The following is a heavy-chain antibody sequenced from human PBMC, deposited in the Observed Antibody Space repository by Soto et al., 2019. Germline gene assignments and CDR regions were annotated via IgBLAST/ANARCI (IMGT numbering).Heavy chain of an antibody. CDR2: ISSDGNTK. V-gene: IGHV3-30*18. CDR1: GFTFISHA. D-gene: IGHD6-13*01. J-gene: IGHJ4*02. CDR3: VKDRTSTWSLDY. Sequence: GWSLRLSCAASGFTFISHAMHWVRQAPGKGLEWVTVISSDGNTKYYADSVKGRFTISRDNSKNTLYLQMNSLRPEDSAVYYCVKDRTSTWSLDYWGQGTLVTVSS.